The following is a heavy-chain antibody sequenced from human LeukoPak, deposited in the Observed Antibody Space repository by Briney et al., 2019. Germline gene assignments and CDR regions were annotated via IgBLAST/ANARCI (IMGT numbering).Heavy chain of an antibody. V-gene: IGHV1-24*01. CDR2: FDPEDGET. Sequence: GASVKVSCKVSGYTLTELSMHWVRQAPGKGLEWMGGFDPEDGETIYAQKFQGRVTMTRDTSTSTVYMELSSLRSEDTAVYYCARAPGDDSIDYWGQGTLVTVSS. J-gene: IGHJ4*02. CDR1: GYTLTELS. CDR3: ARAPGDDSIDY. D-gene: IGHD7-27*01.